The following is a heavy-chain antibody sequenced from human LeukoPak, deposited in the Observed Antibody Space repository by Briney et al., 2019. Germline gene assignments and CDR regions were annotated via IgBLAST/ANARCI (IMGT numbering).Heavy chain of an antibody. Sequence: GGSLRLSCAASGFTFSSYSMNWVRQAPGKGLEWVSPISSSSSYIYYADSVKGRFTISRDNAKNSLYLQMNSLRAEDTAVYYCAAGAQYYYDSSGYPSDYWGQGTLVTVSS. V-gene: IGHV3-21*01. J-gene: IGHJ4*02. D-gene: IGHD3-22*01. CDR1: GFTFSSYS. CDR2: ISSSSSYI. CDR3: AAGAQYYYDSSGYPSDY.